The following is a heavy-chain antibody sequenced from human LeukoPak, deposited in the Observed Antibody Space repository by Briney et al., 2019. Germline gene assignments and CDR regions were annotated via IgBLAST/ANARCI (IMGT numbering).Heavy chain of an antibody. V-gene: IGHV1-69*13. J-gene: IGHJ6*02. CDR2: FIPILGTA. D-gene: IGHD2-2*01. Sequence: ASVKVSCKASGGTFISYGLNWVRQAPGQGLEWMGGFIPILGTAKYAQKLQGRVTITADESTSTGYMELSSLRYEDTAVYYCARGLYCSSSTSCYDYGMDVWGQGTTVTVSS. CDR3: ARGLYCSSSTSCYDYGMDV. CDR1: GGTFISYG.